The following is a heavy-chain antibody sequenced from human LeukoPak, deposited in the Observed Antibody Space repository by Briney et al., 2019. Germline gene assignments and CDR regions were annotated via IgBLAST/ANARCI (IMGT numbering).Heavy chain of an antibody. CDR2: IYSGGST. CDR1: GFTVRSNY. J-gene: IGHJ4*02. V-gene: IGHV3-53*01. CDR3: ARDVGDYGGSGFDY. D-gene: IGHD4-23*01. Sequence: GGSLRLSCAASGFTVRSNYMSWVRQAPGKGLEWVSVIYSGGSTYYADSVKGRFTISRDNSKNTLNLQMHSLRAEDTAVYYCARDVGDYGGSGFDYWGQGTLVTVSS.